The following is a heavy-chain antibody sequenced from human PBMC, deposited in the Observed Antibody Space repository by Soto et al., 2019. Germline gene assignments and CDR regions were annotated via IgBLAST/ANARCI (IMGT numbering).Heavy chain of an antibody. CDR1: GXXXXXXX. CDR3: ARRIAAAEGWFDP. V-gene: IGHV1-18*01. J-gene: IGHJ5*02. CDR2: ISAYNGNT. Sequence: VKKPGASVKVXXKASGXXXXXXXISWVRXXXXXXXEXMGWISAYNGNTNYAQKLQGRVTMTTDTSTSTAYMELRSLRSDDTAVYYCARRIAAAEGWFDPWGQGTLVTVSS. D-gene: IGHD6-13*01.